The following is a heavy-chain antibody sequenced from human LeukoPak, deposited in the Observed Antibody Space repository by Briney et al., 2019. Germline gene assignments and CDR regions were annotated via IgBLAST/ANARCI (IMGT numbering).Heavy chain of an antibody. J-gene: IGHJ5*02. CDR1: GGSFSGYY. Sequence: SETLCLTCAVYGGSFSGYYWSTIRQPPGKGLEWIGEINLSGSTNYNPSLKSRVTISVDTSKNQFSLKRSSVTAADTAVYYCARLFFQGYGSGSYYPKYNWFDPWGQGTLVTVSS. D-gene: IGHD3-10*01. CDR2: INLSGST. V-gene: IGHV4-34*01. CDR3: ARLFFQGYGSGSYYPKYNWFDP.